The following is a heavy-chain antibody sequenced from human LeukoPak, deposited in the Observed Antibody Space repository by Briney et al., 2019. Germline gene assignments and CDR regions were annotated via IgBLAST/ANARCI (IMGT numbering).Heavy chain of an antibody. CDR1: GFTFSDYY. CDR2: ITSSGTTV. Sequence: GGSLRLPCAASGFTFSDYYMTWFRQAPGKGLEWISYITSSGTTVYYADSVKGRFTISRDNARNSLYLQMNSLRVEDTAVYYCGRGHYGIDYWGQGTLVTVSS. V-gene: IGHV3-11*01. J-gene: IGHJ4*02. CDR3: GRGHYGIDY. D-gene: IGHD4-17*01.